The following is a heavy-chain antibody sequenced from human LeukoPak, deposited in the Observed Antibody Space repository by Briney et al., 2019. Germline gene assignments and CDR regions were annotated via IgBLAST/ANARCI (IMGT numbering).Heavy chain of an antibody. V-gene: IGHV3-53*01. J-gene: IGHJ4*02. CDR2: IYSDNT. Sequence: GGSLRLSFKVSGVTLRSKPMSRVRQAPGEGLEWVSFIYSDNTHYSDSVKGRFTISRDNSKNTLYLQMNSLRAEDTAVYYCARRAGAYSHPYDYWGQGTLVTVSS. CDR3: ARRAGAYSHPYDY. D-gene: IGHD4/OR15-4a*01. CDR1: GVTLRSKP.